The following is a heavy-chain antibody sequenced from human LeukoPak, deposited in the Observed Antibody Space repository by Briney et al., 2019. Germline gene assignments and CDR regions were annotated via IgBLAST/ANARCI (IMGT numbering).Heavy chain of an antibody. CDR2: IYYSGST. CDR1: GGSISSYY. CDR3: AREGYLPYYFDY. J-gene: IGHJ4*02. Sequence: SETLSLTCTVSGGSISSYYWSWIRQPPGKGLEWIGYIYYSGSTNYNPFLKSRVTISVDTSKNQFSLNLSSVTAADTAVYYCAREGYLPYYFDYWGQGTLVTVSS. V-gene: IGHV4-59*01. D-gene: IGHD6-13*01.